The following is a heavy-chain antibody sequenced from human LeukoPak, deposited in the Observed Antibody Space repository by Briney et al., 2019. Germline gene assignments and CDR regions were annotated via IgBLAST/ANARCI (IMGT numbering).Heavy chain of an antibody. CDR1: GYSFISYW. CDR2: IYPGDSDT. Sequence: GESLKISCKGSGYSFISYWIGWVRQMPGKGLEWMGIIYPGDSDTSYSPSFQGQVTISADKSISTAYLQGSSMKASDTAMYYCARRSKGYYVRFDPWGQGTLVTVSS. CDR3: ARRSKGYYVRFDP. D-gene: IGHD3-22*01. J-gene: IGHJ5*02. V-gene: IGHV5-51*01.